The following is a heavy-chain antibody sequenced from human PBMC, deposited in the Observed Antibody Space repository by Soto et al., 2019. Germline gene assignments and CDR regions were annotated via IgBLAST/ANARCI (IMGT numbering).Heavy chain of an antibody. D-gene: IGHD3-16*01. Sequence: SETLSLTCTVSDGSVNSGNYYWSWIRQPPXRGLEWIGHIYYIGATNYNPSLKSRVAISVDTSKNQFSLKVNSVTAADTAVYFCAREEKQLSRYGGDFDYWGQGIQVTVSS. J-gene: IGHJ4*02. CDR2: IYYIGAT. CDR3: AREEKQLSRYGGDFDY. CDR1: DGSVNSGNYY. V-gene: IGHV4-61*01.